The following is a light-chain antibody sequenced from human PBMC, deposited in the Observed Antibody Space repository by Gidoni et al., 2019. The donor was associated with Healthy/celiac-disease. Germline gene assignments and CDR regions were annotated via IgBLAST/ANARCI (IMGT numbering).Light chain of an antibody. V-gene: IGKV3-11*01. Sequence: IFLTQCPATLSLSPGERATLSCRASQSVSSYLAWYQQKPGQAPRLLIYDASNRATGIPARFSGSGSGTDFTLTISSLEPEDFAVYYCQQRSNWPLLTFGGGTKVEIK. CDR3: QQRSNWPLLT. J-gene: IGKJ4*01. CDR1: QSVSSY. CDR2: DAS.